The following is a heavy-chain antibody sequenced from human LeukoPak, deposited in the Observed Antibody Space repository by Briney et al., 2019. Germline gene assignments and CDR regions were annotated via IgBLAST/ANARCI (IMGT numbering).Heavy chain of an antibody. CDR3: TTGPSLVATIREVDY. D-gene: IGHD5-12*01. CDR2: IRSKAYVGTT. V-gene: IGHV3-49*03. CDR1: GFTFGDYA. J-gene: IGHJ4*02. Sequence: PGGSLRLSCTASGFTFGDYAMSWFRQAPGKGLEWVGFIRSKAYVGTTEYAASVKGRFTISRDDSKSIAYLQMNSLKTEDTAVYYCTTGPSLVATIREVDYWGQGTLVTVSS.